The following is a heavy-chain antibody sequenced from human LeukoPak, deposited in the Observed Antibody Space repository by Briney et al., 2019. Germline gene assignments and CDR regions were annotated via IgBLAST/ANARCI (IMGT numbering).Heavy chain of an antibody. V-gene: IGHV4-39*01. D-gene: IGHD6-19*01. Sequence: PSETLSLTCTVSGGSISSSSYYWGWLRQPPGKGLEWIGSIYYSGSTYYNPSLKSRVTISVDTSKNQFSLKLSSVTAADTAVYYCWVAVAGTGYYYYYGMDVWGQGTTVTVSS. CDR1: GGSISSSSYY. CDR2: IYYSGST. CDR3: WVAVAGTGYYYYYGMDV. J-gene: IGHJ6*02.